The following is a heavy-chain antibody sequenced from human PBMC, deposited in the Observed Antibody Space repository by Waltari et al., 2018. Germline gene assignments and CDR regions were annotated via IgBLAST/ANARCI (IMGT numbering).Heavy chain of an antibody. V-gene: IGHV1-18*01. CDR1: GYIFSNYG. CDR2: IYPYNGNT. Sequence: QLVQSGAEVKKPGASVKVSCKASGYIFSNYGNTWVRKAPGQGLEWMGWIYPYNGNTKYEQNLQGRVTMTTDTSTTTAYMEIRSLRSDDTAIYYCARDDVDSSNFGGFWGQGTLVTVSS. D-gene: IGHD6-13*01. CDR3: ARDDVDSSNFGGF. J-gene: IGHJ4*02.